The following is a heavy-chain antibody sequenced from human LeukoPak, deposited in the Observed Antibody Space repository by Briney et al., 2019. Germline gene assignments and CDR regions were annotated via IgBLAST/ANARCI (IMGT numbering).Heavy chain of an antibody. CDR1: GGSFNDYY. V-gene: IGHV4-59*08. J-gene: IGHJ4*02. Sequence: SETLSLTCAVYGGSFNDYYWSWIRQPPGKGLEWIGYIYYSGSTNYNPSLKSRVTISVDTSKNQFSLKLSSVTAADTAVYYCARHNGYSSSWYNLFHFDYWGQGTLVTV. CDR3: ARHNGYSSSWYNLFHFDY. D-gene: IGHD6-13*01. CDR2: IYYSGST.